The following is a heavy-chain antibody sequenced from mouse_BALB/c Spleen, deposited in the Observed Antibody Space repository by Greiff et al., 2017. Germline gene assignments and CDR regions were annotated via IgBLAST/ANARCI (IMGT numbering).Heavy chain of an antibody. Sequence: VHVKQSGPELVKPGASVKISCKASGYTFTDYNMHWVKQSHGKSLEWIGYIYPYNGGTGYNQKFKSKATLTVDNSSSTAYMELRSLTSEDSAVYYCARGDYGGAMDYWGQGTSVTVSS. CDR3: ARGDYGGAMDY. V-gene: IGHV1S29*02. CDR1: GYTFTDYN. J-gene: IGHJ4*01. CDR2: IYPYNGGT. D-gene: IGHD2-4*01.